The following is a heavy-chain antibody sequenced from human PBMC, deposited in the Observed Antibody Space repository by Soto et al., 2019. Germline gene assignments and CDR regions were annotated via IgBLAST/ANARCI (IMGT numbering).Heavy chain of an antibody. D-gene: IGHD3-22*01. CDR2: IYYSGST. V-gene: IGHV4-31*03. CDR1: GGSISSGGYY. CDR3: ARSNHYDSSGYRY. Sequence: KPSETLSLTCTVSGGSISSGGYYWIWIRQHPGKGLEWIGYIYYSGSTYYNPSLKSRVTISVDTSKNQFSLKLSSVTAADTAVYYCARSNHYDSSGYRYWGQGTLVTVSS. J-gene: IGHJ4*02.